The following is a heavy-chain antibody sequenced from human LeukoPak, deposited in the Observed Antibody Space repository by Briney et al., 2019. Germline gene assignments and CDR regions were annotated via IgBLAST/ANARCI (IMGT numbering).Heavy chain of an antibody. CDR3: AKESAITMVRGVIAY. CDR1: GLTFRSYA. J-gene: IGHJ4*02. V-gene: IGHV3-23*01. D-gene: IGHD3-10*01. Sequence: GGSLTLSCAASGLTFRSYAMSCVREAPGKGAEWVSAISGSGGSTYYADSVKGRFTISRDNSKNTLYLQMNSLRADDTAVYYGAKESAITMVRGVIAYWGQGTLVTVSS. CDR2: ISGSGGST.